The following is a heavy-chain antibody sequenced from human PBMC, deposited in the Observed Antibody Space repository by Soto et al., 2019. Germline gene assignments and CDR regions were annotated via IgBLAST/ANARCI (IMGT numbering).Heavy chain of an antibody. D-gene: IGHD2-21*02. V-gene: IGHV3-21*01. CDR3: ARAFRSADSGPFDY. Sequence: GGSLRLSCAASGFTFSSYFMNWVRQAPGKGLEWVSSISSSNNYIYYADSLKGRFTISRDNAKKSLYLQMNSLRAEDTAIYYCARAFRSADSGPFDYWGQGTLVTVSS. CDR1: GFTFSSYF. CDR2: ISSSNNYI. J-gene: IGHJ4*02.